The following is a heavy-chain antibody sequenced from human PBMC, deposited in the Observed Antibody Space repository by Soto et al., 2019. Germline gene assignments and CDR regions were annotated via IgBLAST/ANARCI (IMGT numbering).Heavy chain of an antibody. CDR1: GGSFSGYY. CDR3: ARGITIFGTYYMDV. J-gene: IGHJ6*03. V-gene: IGHV4-34*01. Sequence: SETLSLTCAVDGGSFSGYYWSWIRPPPGKGLEWIGEINHSGSTNYNPSLKSRVTISVDTSKNQFSLKLSSVTAADTAVYYCARGITIFGTYYMDVWGKGTTVTVSS. D-gene: IGHD3-3*01. CDR2: INHSGST.